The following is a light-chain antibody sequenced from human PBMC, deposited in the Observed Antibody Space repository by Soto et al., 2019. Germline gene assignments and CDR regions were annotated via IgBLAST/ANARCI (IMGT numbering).Light chain of an antibody. Sequence: DIEMTQSPSTLSASVGDTVTITCRASPTASYWLAWYQHKPGKVPRLLIFDASKLVSGVPSRFSGSGSGSDCTLTISTLQPDDSTTYYSQQYNRHPRTCGQGTKVEIK. CDR3: QQYNRHPRT. J-gene: IGKJ1*01. V-gene: IGKV1-5*01. CDR1: PTASYW. CDR2: DAS.